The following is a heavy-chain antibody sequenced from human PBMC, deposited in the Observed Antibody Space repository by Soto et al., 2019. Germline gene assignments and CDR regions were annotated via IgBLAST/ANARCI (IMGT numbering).Heavy chain of an antibody. D-gene: IGHD3-10*01. CDR3: ARRYGSAFDY. Sequence: QVQLQESGPGLVKPSETLSLTCTVSGGSISSYYWSWIRQPPGKGLEWIGYIYYSGSTNYNPSLKSRVTISVDTPKTLSSLKLSSVTAAATAVSYCARRYGSAFDYWGQGTLVTVSS. CDR1: GGSISSYY. V-gene: IGHV4-59*08. J-gene: IGHJ4*02. CDR2: IYYSGST.